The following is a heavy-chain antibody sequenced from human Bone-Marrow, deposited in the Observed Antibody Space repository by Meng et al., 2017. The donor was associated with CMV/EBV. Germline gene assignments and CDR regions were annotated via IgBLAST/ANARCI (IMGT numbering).Heavy chain of an antibody. CDR3: ARGKSITMIVPRGPYYFDY. J-gene: IGHJ4*02. D-gene: IGHD3-22*01. V-gene: IGHV1-2*02. CDR2: INPNSGGT. CDR1: GYTFTGYY. Sequence: ASVKVSCKASGYTFTGYYMHWVRQAPGQGLEWMGWINPNSGGTNYAQKFQGRVTMTRDTSISTAYMELSRLRSEDTAVYYCARGKSITMIVPRGPYYFDYWGEGTLVTVSS.